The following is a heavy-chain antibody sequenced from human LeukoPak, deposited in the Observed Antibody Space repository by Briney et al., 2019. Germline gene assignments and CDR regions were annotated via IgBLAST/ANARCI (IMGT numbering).Heavy chain of an antibody. D-gene: IGHD2-2*01. CDR2: ISGSGGST. CDR1: GFTSSSYA. Sequence: GASLRLSCAASGFTSSSYAMSWVRQAPGKGLEWVSGISGSGGSTYYADSAKGRFTISRDNSKNTLYLQMNSLRAEDAAVYYCAKANGYCSSTSCYYFWYFQHWGQGTLVTVSS. V-gene: IGHV3-23*01. CDR3: AKANGYCSSTSCYYFWYFQH. J-gene: IGHJ1*01.